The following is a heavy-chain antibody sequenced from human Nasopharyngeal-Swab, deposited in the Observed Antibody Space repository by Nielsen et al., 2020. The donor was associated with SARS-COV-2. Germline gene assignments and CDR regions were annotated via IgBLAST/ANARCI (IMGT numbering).Heavy chain of an antibody. Sequence: WIRQPPGKGLEWIGNISYSGNIYYNPSLKSRVTISEDTSKSQFSLKLSSLTAADTAVYYCVRGSGDAFDIWGQGTMVTVSS. CDR3: VRGSGDAFDI. CDR2: ISYSGNI. V-gene: IGHV4-39*07. D-gene: IGHD6-19*01. J-gene: IGHJ3*02.